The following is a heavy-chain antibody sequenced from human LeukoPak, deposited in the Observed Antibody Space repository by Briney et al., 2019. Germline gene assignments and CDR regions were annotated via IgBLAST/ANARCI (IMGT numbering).Heavy chain of an antibody. D-gene: IGHD1-20*01. V-gene: IGHV3-23*01. Sequence: GGSLRLSCAASGFTFSNYAMSWVRQAPGKGLEWVSVLTGDGGTYYADSVKGRFTNSRDDSKNTLFLQMNSLRAEDTAVYFCAKVKWKLIGYFDYWGQGTLVTVSS. J-gene: IGHJ4*02. CDR2: LTGDGGT. CDR1: GFTFSNYA. CDR3: AKVKWKLIGYFDY.